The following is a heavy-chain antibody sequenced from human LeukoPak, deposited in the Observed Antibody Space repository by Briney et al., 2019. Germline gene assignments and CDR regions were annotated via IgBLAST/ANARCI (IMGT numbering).Heavy chain of an antibody. V-gene: IGHV3-33*01. Sequence: GGSLRLSCAASGFTFSSYGMHWVRQAPGKGLEWVAVIWYDGSNKYYADSVKGRFTISRDNSKNTLYLQMNSLRAEDTAVYYCASDVGVGYFDYWGQGTLVTVSS. CDR1: GFTFSSYG. D-gene: IGHD2-15*01. CDR2: IWYDGSNK. J-gene: IGHJ4*02. CDR3: ASDVGVGYFDY.